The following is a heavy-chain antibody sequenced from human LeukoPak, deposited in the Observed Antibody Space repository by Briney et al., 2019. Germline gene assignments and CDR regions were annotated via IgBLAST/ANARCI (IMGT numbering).Heavy chain of an antibody. D-gene: IGHD6-13*01. V-gene: IGHV4-59*01. CDR1: GGSISSYY. CDR3: ARQVYSSSWSYYFEY. CDR2: IHYSGST. J-gene: IGHJ4*02. Sequence: SETLSLTCAVSGGSISSYYWSWIRQPPGRGLEWIGSIHYSGSTSYNSSLKSRVTISIDTSKNQFSLKLSSVTPADTAVYYCARQVYSSSWSYYFEYWGQGTLVTVSS.